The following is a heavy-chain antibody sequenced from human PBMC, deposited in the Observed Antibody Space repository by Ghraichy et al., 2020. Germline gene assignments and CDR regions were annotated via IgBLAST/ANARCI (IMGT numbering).Heavy chain of an antibody. CDR1: GFMFSSYW. Sequence: LSLTCAASGFMFSSYWMNWVRQVPGKGLVWLARINGDGSSTDYADSVKGRFTISRDDARDTLFLQLNSLRAEDTAIYYCVRGLSDSAITPLQHWGQGTLVTVSS. J-gene: IGHJ1*01. CDR3: VRGLSDSAITPLQH. V-gene: IGHV3-74*01. CDR2: INGDGSST. D-gene: IGHD3-10*01.